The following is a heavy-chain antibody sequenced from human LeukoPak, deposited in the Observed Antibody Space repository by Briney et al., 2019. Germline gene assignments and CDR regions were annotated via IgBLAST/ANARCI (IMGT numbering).Heavy chain of an antibody. Sequence: ASVKVSCKASGYTFTSYGISWVRQAPGQGLEWMGWISAYNGNTNYAQKLQGRVTMTTDTSTSTAYMELRSLRSDDTAVYYCARGTSMIYSSSWYEVDYWGQGTQVTVSS. J-gene: IGHJ4*02. D-gene: IGHD6-13*01. CDR1: GYTFTSYG. CDR2: ISAYNGNT. CDR3: ARGTSMIYSSSWYEVDY. V-gene: IGHV1-18*01.